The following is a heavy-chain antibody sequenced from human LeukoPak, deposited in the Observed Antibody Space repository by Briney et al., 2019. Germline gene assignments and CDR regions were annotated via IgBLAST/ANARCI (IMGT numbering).Heavy chain of an antibody. Sequence: GGSLRLSCAASGFTFDDYGMSWVRQAPGKGLGWVSGINWNGGSTGYADSVKGRFTISRDNAKNSLYLQMNSLRAEDTAVYYCATNWGRYYYYYMDVWGKGTTVTVSS. D-gene: IGHD7-27*01. CDR2: INWNGGST. CDR1: GFTFDDYG. J-gene: IGHJ6*03. V-gene: IGHV3-20*04. CDR3: ATNWGRYYYYYMDV.